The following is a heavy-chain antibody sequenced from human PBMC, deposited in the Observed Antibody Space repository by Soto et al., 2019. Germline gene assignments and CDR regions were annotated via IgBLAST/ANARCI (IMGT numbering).Heavy chain of an antibody. CDR1: GYSFKDYK. D-gene: IGHD4-17*01. V-gene: IGHV1-2*04. J-gene: IGHJ4*02. Sequence: ASVKVSCKTSGYSFKDYKFQWVRQAHGQGLEWMGWVDPNGGGSNSAQKFQGSVTMTWDTSITTAYLDLTRLTTNDTATYFCATWVDYGDFEGFDFWGQGTLVTVSS. CDR2: VDPNGGGS. CDR3: ATWVDYGDFEGFDF.